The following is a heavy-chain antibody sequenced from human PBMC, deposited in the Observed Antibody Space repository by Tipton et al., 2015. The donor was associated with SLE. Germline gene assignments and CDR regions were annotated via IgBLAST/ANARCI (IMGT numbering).Heavy chain of an antibody. CDR2: IYYSGST. CDR1: GGSFSGYY. CDR3: AREEFGDAFDI. D-gene: IGHD3-10*01. V-gene: IGHV4-34*01. Sequence: TLSLTCAVYGGSFSGYYWGWIRQPPGKGLEWIGSIYYSGSTYCKPSLKSRVTMSVDTSKNQFSLKLSSVTAADTAVYYCAREEFGDAFDIWGQGTMVTVSS. J-gene: IGHJ3*02.